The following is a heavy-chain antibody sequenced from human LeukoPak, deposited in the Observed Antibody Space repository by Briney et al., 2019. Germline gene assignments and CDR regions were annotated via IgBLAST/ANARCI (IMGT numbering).Heavy chain of an antibody. CDR3: VKDRGDGYNYDY. CDR2: TSNDERSK. D-gene: IGHD5-24*01. V-gene: IGHV3-30*18. Sequence: GGSLRLSCVASGFAFSSNGMHWVRQAPGKGLEWVAVTSNDERSKYYADSVKGRFTISRDNSKNTLYLQMNSMRAEDTAVHYCVKDRGDGYNYDYWGQGTLVTVSA. CDR1: GFAFSSNG. J-gene: IGHJ4*02.